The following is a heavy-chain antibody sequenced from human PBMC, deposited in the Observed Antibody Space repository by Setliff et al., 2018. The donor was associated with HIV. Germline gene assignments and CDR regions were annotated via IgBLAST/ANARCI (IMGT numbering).Heavy chain of an antibody. V-gene: IGHV4-59*11. J-gene: IGHJ1*01. CDR1: GASINSHY. CDR3: ARSTPSIGYISEH. CDR2: YYNGGT. Sequence: SETLSLTCTVSGASINSHYWNWVRQSPAKGLEWIGYYYNGGTSYNPSLQSRVTISVDTPKNQFSLHLNSVTAADTAVYYCARSTPSIGYISEHWGQGALVTVSS. D-gene: IGHD5-12*01.